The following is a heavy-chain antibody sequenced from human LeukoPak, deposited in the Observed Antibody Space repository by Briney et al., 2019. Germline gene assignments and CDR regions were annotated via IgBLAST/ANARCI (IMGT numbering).Heavy chain of an antibody. J-gene: IGHJ3*01. CDR2: ISGNGGNT. Sequence: PGGSLTLTCAASGFTFTTYALTWVRQAPGKGLEWVANISGNGGNTYYAASVKGRFTISRDNSKDTAYLQMNSLRTDVTAVYYCTKASTRSAFDFWAQGTMVTVSS. V-gene: IGHV3-23*01. CDR3: TKASTRSAFDF. CDR1: GFTFTTYA.